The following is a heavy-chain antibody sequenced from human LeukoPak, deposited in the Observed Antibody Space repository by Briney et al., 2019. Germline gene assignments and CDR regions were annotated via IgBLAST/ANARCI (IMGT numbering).Heavy chain of an antibody. J-gene: IGHJ6*03. CDR3: ARDRRYSSSSGLRGYYYYMDV. D-gene: IGHD6-6*01. CDR2: INPNSGGT. CDR1: GYTFTGYY. Sequence: ASVKVSCKASGYTFTGYYMHWVRQAPGQGLEWMGWINPNSGGTNYAQKFQGRVTMTRDTSISTAYMELSRLRSDDTAVYYCARDRRYSSSSGLRGYYYYMDVWGKGTTVTVSS. V-gene: IGHV1-2*02.